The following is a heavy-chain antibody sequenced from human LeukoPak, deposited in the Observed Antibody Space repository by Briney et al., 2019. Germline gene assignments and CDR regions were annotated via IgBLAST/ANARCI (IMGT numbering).Heavy chain of an antibody. Sequence: SETLSLTCTVSGGSISSYYWNWIRQPAGKGLQWIGRIYTSGSTKYNPSLKSRVTMSVDTSKNQFSLKLSSVTAADTAVYYCARDSVEVGGLYYMDVWGKGTTVTVSS. CDR2: IYTSGST. V-gene: IGHV4-4*07. J-gene: IGHJ6*03. CDR1: GGSISSYY. CDR3: ARDSVEVGGLYYMDV.